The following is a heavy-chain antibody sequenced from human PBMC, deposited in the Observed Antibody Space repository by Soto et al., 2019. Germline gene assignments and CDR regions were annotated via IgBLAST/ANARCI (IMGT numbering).Heavy chain of an antibody. CDR1: GGSISSYY. Sequence: SETLSLTCTVSGGSISSYYWSWIRQPPGKGLEWIVYIYYSGSTNYNPSLKSRVTISVDTSKNQFSLKLSSVTAADTAVYYWARFRYYYGSGSYYDYWGQGTLVTVSS. J-gene: IGHJ4*02. D-gene: IGHD3-10*01. CDR3: ARFRYYYGSGSYYDY. CDR2: IYYSGST. V-gene: IGHV4-59*01.